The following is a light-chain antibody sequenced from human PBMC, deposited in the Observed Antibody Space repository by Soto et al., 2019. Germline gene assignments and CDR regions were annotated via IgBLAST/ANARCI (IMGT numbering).Light chain of an antibody. CDR1: QTVRNN. CDR3: QQYNNWPRT. J-gene: IGKJ1*01. CDR2: DAS. V-gene: IGKV3-15*01. Sequence: EFLLTQSPGTLSLSPGERATLSWGGSQTVRNNYLAWYQQKPGQAPRLLIYDASTRATGIPARFSGSGSGTEFTLTISSMKSEDFEVYYCQQYNNWPRTFGHGTQVDIK.